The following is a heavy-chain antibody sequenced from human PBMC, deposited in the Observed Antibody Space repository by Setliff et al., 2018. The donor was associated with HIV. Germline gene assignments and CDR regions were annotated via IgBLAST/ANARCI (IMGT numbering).Heavy chain of an antibody. CDR2: ISVSGFNL. D-gene: IGHD3-22*01. Sequence: PGGSLRLSCAASGFTFSTYNMNWVRLAPGRGLEWISSISVSGFNLYYVDSVKGRLTISRDNAKNSLHLQANSLRGEDMTVYYCVRGNPMDYYGGSRYVSYFDCWGQYSSSGYVSNFDHWGQGTLVTVSS. CDR3: VRGNPMDYYGGSRYVSYFDCWGQYSSSGYVSNFDH. J-gene: IGHJ4*02. V-gene: IGHV3-21*04. CDR1: GFTFSTYN.